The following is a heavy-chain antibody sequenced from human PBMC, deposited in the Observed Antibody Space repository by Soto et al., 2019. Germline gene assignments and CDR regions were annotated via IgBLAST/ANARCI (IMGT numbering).Heavy chain of an antibody. CDR2: IYPGDSTI. CDR3: ARPLDYDSSGPFDY. CDR1: GYRYTTYW. V-gene: IGHV5-51*01. D-gene: IGHD3-22*01. Sequence: LGESLKISCKGSGYRYTTYWIGWVRQMPGKGLEWMGIIYPGDSTIIYSPSFQGQVTISADKSITTAYLQWSSLKASVTAIFYCARPLDYDSSGPFDYWGQGTLVTVSS. J-gene: IGHJ4*02.